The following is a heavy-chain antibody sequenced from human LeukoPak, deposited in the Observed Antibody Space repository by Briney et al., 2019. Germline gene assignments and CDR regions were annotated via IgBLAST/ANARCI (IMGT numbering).Heavy chain of an antibody. CDR2: INPNSGGT. J-gene: IGHJ5*02. V-gene: IGHV1-2*02. Sequence: ASVKVSCKASGYTFTGYYMHWVRQAPGQGLEWMGWINPNSGGTSYAQKFQGRVTMTRDTSISTAYMELSRLRSDDTAVYYCARGAPEYCSSTSCYSGWWFDPWGQGTLVTVSS. CDR1: GYTFTGYY. D-gene: IGHD2-2*01. CDR3: ARGAPEYCSSTSCYSGWWFDP.